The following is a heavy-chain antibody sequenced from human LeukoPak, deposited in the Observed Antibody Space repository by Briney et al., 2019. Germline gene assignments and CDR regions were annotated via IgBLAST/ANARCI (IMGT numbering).Heavy chain of an antibody. D-gene: IGHD1-26*01. CDR2: LSYDGSNK. J-gene: IGHJ5*02. CDR3: ASPGSYWNNWFDP. CDR1: GFTFSSYA. V-gene: IGHV3-30*04. Sequence: GGSLRLSCAASGFTFSSYAMHWVRQAPGKGLEWVAVLSYDGSNKYYADSVKGRFTISRDNSKNTLYLQMNSLRAEDTAVYYCASPGSYWNNWFDPWGQGTLVTVSS.